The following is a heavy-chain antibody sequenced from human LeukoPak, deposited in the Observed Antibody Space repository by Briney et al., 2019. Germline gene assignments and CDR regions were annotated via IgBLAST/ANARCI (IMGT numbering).Heavy chain of an antibody. J-gene: IGHJ5*02. CDR2: INTNTGNP. CDR1: GGTFSSYA. Sequence: ASVKVSCKASGGTFSSYAISWVRQAPGQGLEWMGWINTNTGNPTYAQGFTGRFVFSLDTSVSTAYLQISSLKAEDTAVYYCAREYSSGWYVPYNWFDPWGQGTLVTVSS. D-gene: IGHD6-19*01. V-gene: IGHV7-4-1*02. CDR3: AREYSSGWYVPYNWFDP.